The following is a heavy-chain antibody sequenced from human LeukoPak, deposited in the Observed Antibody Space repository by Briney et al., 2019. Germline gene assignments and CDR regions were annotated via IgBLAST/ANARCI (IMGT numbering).Heavy chain of an antibody. V-gene: IGHV4-39*01. CDR1: GGSISSSSYY. D-gene: IGHD2-2*01. CDR3: ARHRCTGTSCYCDY. Sequence: SETLSLTCTVSGGSISSSSYYWGWIRQPPGKGLEWIGTIYYRGSTYYNSSLKSRVTISVDTSKNQFSLKLSSVTAADTAVFYCARHRCTGTSCYCDYWGQGTLVTISS. CDR2: IYYRGST. J-gene: IGHJ4*02.